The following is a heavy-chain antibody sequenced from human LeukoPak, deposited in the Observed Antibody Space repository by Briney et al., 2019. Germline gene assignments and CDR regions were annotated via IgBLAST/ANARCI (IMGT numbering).Heavy chain of an antibody. J-gene: IGHJ4*02. V-gene: IGHV1-69*13. Sequence: SVKVSCKASGGTFSSYAISWVRQAPGQGLEWMGGIIPIFGTANYAQKFQGRVMITADESTSTAYMELSSLRSEDTAVYYCARGAIYCSSTSCYVARTAFDYWGQGTLVTVSS. D-gene: IGHD2-2*01. CDR2: IIPIFGTA. CDR1: GGTFSSYA. CDR3: ARGAIYCSSTSCYVARTAFDY.